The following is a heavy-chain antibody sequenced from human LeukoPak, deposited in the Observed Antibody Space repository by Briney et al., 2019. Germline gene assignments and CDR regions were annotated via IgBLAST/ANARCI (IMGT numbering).Heavy chain of an antibody. Sequence: PGGSLRLSCVASGFTLSSYGMNWVRQAPGKGLEWVSYISSSSSTKYFVDSVKGRFTVSRDNARNSLYLQMNSLRDDDTAVYYCARAIYDSSGFGDYWGQGTLVTVSS. CDR3: ARAIYDSSGFGDY. V-gene: IGHV3-48*02. CDR2: ISSSSSTK. D-gene: IGHD3-22*01. CDR1: GFTLSSYG. J-gene: IGHJ4*02.